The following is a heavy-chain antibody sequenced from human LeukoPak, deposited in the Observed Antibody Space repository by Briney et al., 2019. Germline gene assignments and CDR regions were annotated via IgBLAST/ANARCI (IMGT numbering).Heavy chain of an antibody. J-gene: IGHJ6*02. CDR2: INHSGST. Sequence: PSETLSLTCAVYGGSFSGYYWSWIRQPPGKGLEWIGEINHSGSTNYNPSLKSRVTISVDTSKNQFSLRLSSVTAADTAVYYCARGPRYCSSTSCPGHYYYYYGMDVWGQGTTVTVSS. CDR1: GGSFSGYY. V-gene: IGHV4-34*01. D-gene: IGHD2-2*01. CDR3: ARGPRYCSSTSCPGHYYYYYGMDV.